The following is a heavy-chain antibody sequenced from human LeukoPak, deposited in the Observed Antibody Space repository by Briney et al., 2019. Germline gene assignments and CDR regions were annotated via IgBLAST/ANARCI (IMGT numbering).Heavy chain of an antibody. CDR3: ARGSPVEMATIPLSPLDY. D-gene: IGHD5-24*01. J-gene: IGHJ4*02. CDR1: GFTVSSNY. Sequence: GGSLRLSCAASGFTVSSNYMSWVRQAPGRGLEWVSVIYSGGSTYYADSVKGRFTISRDNSKNTLYLQMNSLRAEDTAVYYCARGSPVEMATIPLSPLDYWGQGTLVTVSS. V-gene: IGHV3-53*01. CDR2: IYSGGST.